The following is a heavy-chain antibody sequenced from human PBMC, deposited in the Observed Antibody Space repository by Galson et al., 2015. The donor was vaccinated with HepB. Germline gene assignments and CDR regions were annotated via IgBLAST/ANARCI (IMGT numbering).Heavy chain of an antibody. J-gene: IGHJ6*03. D-gene: IGHD3-10*01. V-gene: IGHV3-11*05. CDR2: ISSSSSYT. Sequence: SLRLSCAASGFTFSDYYMSWLRQAPGKGLEWVSYISSSSSYTNYADSVKGRFTISRDNAKNSLYLQMNSLRAEDTAVYYCAKEGSYYYYMDVWGKGTTVTVSS. CDR1: GFTFSDYY. CDR3: AKEGSYYYYMDV.